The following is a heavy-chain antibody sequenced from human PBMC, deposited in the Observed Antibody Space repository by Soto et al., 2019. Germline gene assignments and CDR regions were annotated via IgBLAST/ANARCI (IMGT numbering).Heavy chain of an antibody. CDR1: GFSFSTST. CDR3: AGVRPGDNGYPFFDY. Sequence: LRLSCAASGFSFSTSTMHWVRLTAGKGLEWVALVSDYGSNADYADSVQGRFTISRDNSKNTLFLQMDSLRPEDTAIYYCAGVRPGDNGYPFFDYWGQGTLVTVSS. V-gene: IGHV3-30-3*01. D-gene: IGHD3-22*01. J-gene: IGHJ4*02. CDR2: VSDYGSNA.